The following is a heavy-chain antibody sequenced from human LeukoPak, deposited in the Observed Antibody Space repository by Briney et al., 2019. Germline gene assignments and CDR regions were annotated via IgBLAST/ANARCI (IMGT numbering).Heavy chain of an antibody. D-gene: IGHD3-3*01. J-gene: IGHJ4*02. Sequence: PSETLSLTCTVSGGSISSYYWSWIRQPAGKGLEWIGYIYYSGSTYYNPSLKSRVTISVDTSKNQFSLKLSSVTAADTAVYYCARVPYYDFWSGYTKPSDYWGQGTLVTVSS. CDR3: ARVPYYDFWSGYTKPSDY. CDR2: IYYSGST. CDR1: GGSISSYY. V-gene: IGHV4-59*06.